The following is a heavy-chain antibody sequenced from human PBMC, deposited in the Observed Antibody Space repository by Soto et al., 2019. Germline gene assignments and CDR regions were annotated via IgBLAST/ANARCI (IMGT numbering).Heavy chain of an antibody. V-gene: IGHV3-23*01. Sequence: GGSLRLSCAASGFTFSSYAMSWVRQAPGKGLEWLSSISGSGSNTYYPGSVKGRFTISRDNSKNTLYLQMNSLRAEDTAIYYCARDKDWAFDYWGQGTLVTVSS. D-gene: IGHD3-9*01. CDR1: GFTFSSYA. CDR2: ISGSGSNT. J-gene: IGHJ4*02. CDR3: ARDKDWAFDY.